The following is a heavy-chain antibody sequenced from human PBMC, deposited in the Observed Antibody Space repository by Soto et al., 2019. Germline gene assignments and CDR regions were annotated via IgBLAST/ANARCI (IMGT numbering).Heavy chain of an antibody. CDR2: INPSGGST. CDR1: GYTFTSYY. CDR3: ARGAVLEEYYYDSSGPSAFDI. D-gene: IGHD3-22*01. J-gene: IGHJ3*02. Sequence: ASVKVSCKASGYTFTSYYMHWVRQAPGQGLEWMGIINPSGGSTSYAQKFQGRVTMTRDTSTSTVYMELSSLRSEDTAVYYCARGAVLEEYYYDSSGPSAFDIWGQGTMVTVSS. V-gene: IGHV1-46*01.